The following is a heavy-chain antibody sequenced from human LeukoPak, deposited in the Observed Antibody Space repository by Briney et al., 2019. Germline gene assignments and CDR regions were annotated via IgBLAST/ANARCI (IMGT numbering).Heavy chain of an antibody. D-gene: IGHD3-10*01. CDR2: ISSSSIYI. CDR1: GFTFSRFS. Sequence: GGSLRLSCAASGFTFSRFSMGWVRQAPGKGLEWVSSISSSSIYIYNADSVKGRFTISRDNAKNSLYPQMNSLRAEDTAVYYCARGMYGSGSYNPSDYWGQGTLVTVSS. J-gene: IGHJ4*02. CDR3: ARGMYGSGSYNPSDY. V-gene: IGHV3-21*01.